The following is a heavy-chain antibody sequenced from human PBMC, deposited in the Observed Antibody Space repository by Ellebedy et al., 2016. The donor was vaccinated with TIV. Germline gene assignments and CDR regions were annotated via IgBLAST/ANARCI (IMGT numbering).Heavy chain of an antibody. CDR2: INAAYGDT. J-gene: IGHJ4*02. CDR3: AGDYGDPWGY. V-gene: IGHV1-3*01. CDR1: GYTFTGYA. D-gene: IGHD4-17*01. Sequence: AASVKVSCKASGYTFTGYAMHWVRQAPGQRLEWMGWINAAYGDTRYSQKFQGRVTITRDTSASTAYMQLSSLKSEDTAVYYCAGDYGDPWGYWGQGTLVTVSS.